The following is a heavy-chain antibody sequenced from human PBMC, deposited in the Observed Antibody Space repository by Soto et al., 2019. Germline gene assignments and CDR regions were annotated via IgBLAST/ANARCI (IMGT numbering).Heavy chain of an antibody. J-gene: IGHJ4*02. CDR2: ISNGGDYT. CDR1: GFTFSSYA. CDR3: LRSQYCISTSCYTRNPYYYDY. Sequence: PGGSLRLSCAASGFTFSSYAMNWVRQAPGKGLEWVPGISNGGDYTYYVDSVKGRFTVSRDNSKNTLYLQMNSLRVEDTAVYYCLRSQYCISTSCYTRNPYYYDYWGQGTLVTV. D-gene: IGHD2-2*02. V-gene: IGHV3-23*01.